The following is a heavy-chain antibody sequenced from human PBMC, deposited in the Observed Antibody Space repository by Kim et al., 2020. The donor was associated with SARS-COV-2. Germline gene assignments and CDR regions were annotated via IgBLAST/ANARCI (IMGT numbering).Heavy chain of an antibody. Sequence: GGSLRLSCAASGFTFSSYEMNWVRQAPGKGLEWVSYISSSGSTIYYADSVKGRFTISRDNAKNSLYLQMNSLRAEDTAVYYCAGARILRNGDPFDYWGQGTLVTVSS. V-gene: IGHV3-48*03. D-gene: IGHD2-15*01. CDR3: AGARILRNGDPFDY. CDR1: GFTFSSYE. CDR2: ISSSGSTI. J-gene: IGHJ4*02.